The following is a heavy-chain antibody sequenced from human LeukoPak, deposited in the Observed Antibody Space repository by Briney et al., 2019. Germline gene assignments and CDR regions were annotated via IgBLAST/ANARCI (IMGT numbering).Heavy chain of an antibody. CDR1: GDSVTNHY. D-gene: IGHD6-19*01. CDR2: IYHSGGT. Sequence: SETLSLTCIVSGDSVTNHYWSWIRQPPGKGLEWIGYIYHSGGTYYNPSLKSRVTISVDRSKNQFSLKLSSVTAADTAVYYCARGPSGIAVAGTAGLFDPWGQGTLVTVSS. CDR3: ARGPSGIAVAGTAGLFDP. J-gene: IGHJ5*02. V-gene: IGHV4-59*02.